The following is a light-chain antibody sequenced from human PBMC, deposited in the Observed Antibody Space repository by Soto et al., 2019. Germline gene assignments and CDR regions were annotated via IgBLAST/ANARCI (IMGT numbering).Light chain of an antibody. J-gene: IGLJ2*01. CDR3: QAWDSSTAYVV. CDR1: KLGDKY. CDR2: QHN. V-gene: IGLV3-1*01. Sequence: SYELTQPPSVSVSPGQTASITCSGDKLGDKYACWYQQKPGQSPMLVNYQHNKRPSGIPERFSGSNSGNTATXTISGTQAMDEADYYCQAWDSSTAYVVFGGGTKLTVL.